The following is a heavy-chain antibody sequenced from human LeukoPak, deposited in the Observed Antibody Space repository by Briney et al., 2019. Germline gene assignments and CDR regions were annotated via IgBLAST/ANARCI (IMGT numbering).Heavy chain of an antibody. CDR3: ARDLKLEVGTSRGAFDI. J-gene: IGHJ3*02. D-gene: IGHD1-26*01. V-gene: IGHV4-61*02. Sequence: SQTLSLTCTVSGGSISRGSYFWSWIRQPAGKGLEWIGRFYTSATPNYNPSLKSRVTISVDTSKNQFSLKLNSVTAADTAMYYCARDLKLEVGTSRGAFDIWGQGTMVTVSS. CDR1: GGSISRGSYF. CDR2: FYTSATP.